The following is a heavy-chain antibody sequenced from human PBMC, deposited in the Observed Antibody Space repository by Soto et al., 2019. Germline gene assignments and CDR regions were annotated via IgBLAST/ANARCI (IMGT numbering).Heavy chain of an antibody. Sequence: SGGGVVQPGRSLRLSCAASGFTFSSYAMHWVRQAPGKGLEWVAVISYDGSNKYYADSVKGRFTISRDNSKNTLYLQMNSLRAEDTAVYYCARADYGGNSLDYWGQGTLVTVSS. D-gene: IGHD4-17*01. CDR2: ISYDGSNK. J-gene: IGHJ4*02. CDR3: ARADYGGNSLDY. V-gene: IGHV3-30-3*01. CDR1: GFTFSSYA.